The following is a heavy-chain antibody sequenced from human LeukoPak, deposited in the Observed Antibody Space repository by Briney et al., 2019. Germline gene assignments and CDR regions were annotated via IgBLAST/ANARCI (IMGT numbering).Heavy chain of an antibody. J-gene: IGHJ4*02. D-gene: IGHD3-10*01. Sequence: SETLSLTCTVSGGSIGSGGYYWSWIRQHPGKGLEWIGYIYYSGSTYYNPSLKSRVTISVDTSKNQFSLKLSSVTAADTAVYYCAVRSGSYKSWYFDYWGQGNLVTVSS. V-gene: IGHV4-31*03. CDR3: AVRSGSYKSWYFDY. CDR2: IYYSGST. CDR1: GGSIGSGGYY.